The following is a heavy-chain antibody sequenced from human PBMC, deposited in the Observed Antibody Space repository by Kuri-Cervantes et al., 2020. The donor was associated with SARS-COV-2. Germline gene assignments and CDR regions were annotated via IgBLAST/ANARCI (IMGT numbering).Heavy chain of an antibody. D-gene: IGHD3-3*01. CDR2: INSDGSST. V-gene: IGHV3-74*01. CDR1: GFTFSSYW. Sequence: GESLKISCAASGFTFSSYWMHWVRQAPGKGLVWVSRINSDGSSTSYADSVKGRFTISRDNAKNTLYLQVNSLRAEDTAVYYCARDVVHDFWSGYKNWFDPWGQGTLVTVSS. CDR3: ARDVVHDFWSGYKNWFDP. J-gene: IGHJ5*02.